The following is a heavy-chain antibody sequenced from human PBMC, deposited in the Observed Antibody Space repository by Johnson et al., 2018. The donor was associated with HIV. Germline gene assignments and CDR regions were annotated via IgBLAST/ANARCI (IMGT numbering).Heavy chain of an antibody. CDR1: GFTFSSYA. D-gene: IGHD3-22*01. CDR2: ISYDGSNK. V-gene: IGHV3-30*04. J-gene: IGHJ3*02. CDR3: AKGAYYYDSSGYHYDVPRGAFDI. Sequence: QVQLVESGGGVVQPGRSLRLSCAASGFTFSSYAMHWVRQAPGKGLEWVAVISYDGSNKNYADSVKGRFTISRDNTKNTVYLQMKSLRAEDTAVYYCAKGAYYYDSSGYHYDVPRGAFDIWGQGTMVTVSS.